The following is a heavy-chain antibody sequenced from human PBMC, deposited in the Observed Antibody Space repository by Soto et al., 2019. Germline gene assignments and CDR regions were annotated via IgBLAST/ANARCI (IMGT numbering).Heavy chain of an antibody. J-gene: IGHJ3*02. V-gene: IGHV3-21*01. CDR2: ISISSSYI. D-gene: IGHD2-15*01. CDR3: ARYLYSTSCSQSGGSCYSTAFDI. Sequence: EVQLVESGGGLVKPGGSLRLSCAASGFTFSSYSMNWVRQAPGKGLEWVSSISISSSYIYYADSVKGRFTISRDNAKNSLYLKMNSQRAEATAVYYCARYLYSTSCSQSGGSCYSTAFDIWGQGTLVTVSS. CDR1: GFTFSSYS.